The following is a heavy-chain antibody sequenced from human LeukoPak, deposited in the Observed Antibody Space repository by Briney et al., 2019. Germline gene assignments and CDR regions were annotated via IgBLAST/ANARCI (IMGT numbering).Heavy chain of an antibody. D-gene: IGHD6-6*01. CDR3: ARKYPDHWFDP. Sequence: ETSETLSLTCAVYGGSFSGYYWSWIRQPPGKGLEWIGYIFYLGNTYYTPSLKSRVTISVDTSKNQFSLKLSSVTAADTAVYYCARKYPDHWFDPWGQGTLVTVSS. CDR1: GGSFSGYY. CDR2: IFYLGNT. V-gene: IGHV4-34*12. J-gene: IGHJ5*02.